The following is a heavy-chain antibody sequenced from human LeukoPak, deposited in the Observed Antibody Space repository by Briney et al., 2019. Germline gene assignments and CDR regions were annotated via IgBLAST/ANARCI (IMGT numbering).Heavy chain of an antibody. CDR3: ARADCSSSTCYLRRSWFDP. V-gene: IGHV3-21*01. CDR1: GFTLSNYD. Sequence: GGSLRLFCAASGFTLSNYDMNWVRQAPGKGLEWVSSISTSSRYIYYKDSVRGRFTISRDDAKNSLYLEMNSLRAEDTAVYYCARADCSSSTCYLRRSWFDPWGQGTWSPSPQ. J-gene: IGHJ5*02. D-gene: IGHD2-2*01. CDR2: ISTSSRYI.